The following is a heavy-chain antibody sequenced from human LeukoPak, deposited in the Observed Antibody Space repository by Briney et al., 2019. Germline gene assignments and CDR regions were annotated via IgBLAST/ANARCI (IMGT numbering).Heavy chain of an antibody. V-gene: IGHV6-1*01. J-gene: IGHJ3*02. Sequence: SQTLSLTCAISGDSVSSNSAAWNWIRQSPSRGLEWLGRTYYRSKWYNDYAVPVKSRITINPDTSKNQFSLQLNSVTPEDTAVYYCARGPGIAAAGTGGVGAFDIWGQGTMVTVSS. CDR3: ARGPGIAAAGTGGVGAFDI. D-gene: IGHD6-13*01. CDR2: TYYRSKWYN. CDR1: GDSVSSNSAA.